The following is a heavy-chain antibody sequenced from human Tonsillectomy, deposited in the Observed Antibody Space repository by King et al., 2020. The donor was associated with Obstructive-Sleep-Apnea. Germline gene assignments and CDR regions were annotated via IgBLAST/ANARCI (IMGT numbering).Heavy chain of an antibody. CDR2: ISSRSSYI. V-gene: IGHV3-21*01. CDR3: ALGYSYAHDAFDI. J-gene: IGHJ3*02. CDR1: GFTFSSYS. Sequence: VQLVESGGGLVKPGGSLRLSCVASGFTFSSYSMNWVRQAPGKGLEWVSSISSRSSYIYYEDSVKGRFTISRDNAKNSLYLQMNSLRAEDTAVYYCALGYSYAHDAFDIWGQGTMVTVSS. D-gene: IGHD5-18*01.